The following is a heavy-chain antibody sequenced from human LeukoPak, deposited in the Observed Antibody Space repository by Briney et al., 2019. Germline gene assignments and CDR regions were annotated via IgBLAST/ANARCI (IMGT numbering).Heavy chain of an antibody. J-gene: IGHJ6*03. D-gene: IGHD4-17*01. CDR1: GGSISSHY. Sequence: SETLSLTCTVSGGSISSHYWSWIRQPPGKGLEWIGYIYYSGSTNYNPSLKSRVTISVDTSKNQFSLKLSSVTAADTAAYYCAREVDDGYYYYMDVWGKGTTVTVSS. CDR2: IYYSGST. V-gene: IGHV4-59*11. CDR3: AREVDDGYYYYMDV.